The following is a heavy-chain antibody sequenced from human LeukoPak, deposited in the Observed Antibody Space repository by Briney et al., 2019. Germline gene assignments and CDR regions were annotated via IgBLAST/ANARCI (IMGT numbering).Heavy chain of an antibody. CDR1: GYTFTGYY. CDR3: ARTYDFWSGSQSLDYFDY. J-gene: IGHJ4*02. Sequence: SVKVSCKASGYTFTGYYMHWVRQAPGQGLEWMGWINPNSGGTNYAQKFQGRVTMTRDTSISTAYMELSRLRSDDTAVYYCARTYDFWSGSQSLDYFDYWGQGILVTVSS. CDR2: INPNSGGT. V-gene: IGHV1-2*02. D-gene: IGHD3/OR15-3a*01.